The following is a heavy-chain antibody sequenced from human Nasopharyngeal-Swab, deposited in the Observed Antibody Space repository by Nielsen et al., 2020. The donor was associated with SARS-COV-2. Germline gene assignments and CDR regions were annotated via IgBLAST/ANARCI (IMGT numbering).Heavy chain of an antibody. Sequence: SETLSLTCTVSGGSISSGNYYWSWIRQPPGKGLEWIGYIYYSGSTYYNPSLKSRITISVDTSKNQFSLKLSSVTAADTAVYYCATPRSRAYDFWTSYYAFDIWGQGTMVTVSS. CDR2: IYYSGST. V-gene: IGHV4-31*03. CDR1: GGSISSGNYY. J-gene: IGHJ3*02. D-gene: IGHD3-3*01. CDR3: ATPRSRAYDFWTSYYAFDI.